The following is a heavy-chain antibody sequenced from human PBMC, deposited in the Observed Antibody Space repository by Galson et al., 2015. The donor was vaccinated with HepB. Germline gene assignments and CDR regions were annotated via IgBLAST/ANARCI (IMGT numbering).Heavy chain of an antibody. CDR3: ARGAAATATFYFDY. V-gene: IGHV5-51*01. CDR1: GYSFTNYW. J-gene: IGHJ4*02. D-gene: IGHD6-13*01. CDR2: VYPGDFET. Sequence: QSGAEVKKPGESLRISCKGSGYSFTNYWIGWLRQMPGKGLEWMGIVYPGDFETRYSPSFQGQVTISADKSISTAYLQWGSLKASDTAIYYCARGAAATATFYFDYWAQGTLVSVSS.